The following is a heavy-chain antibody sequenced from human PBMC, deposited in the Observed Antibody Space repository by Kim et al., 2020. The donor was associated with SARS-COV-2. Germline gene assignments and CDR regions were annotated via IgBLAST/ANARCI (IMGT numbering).Heavy chain of an antibody. J-gene: IGHJ6*02. D-gene: IGHD6-19*01. Sequence: SETLSLTCTVSGGSVSSGSYYWSWVRQPPGKGLEWIGYIYYSGSTNYNPSLKSRVTISVDTSKNQFSLKLSSVTAADTAVYYCARDGLHSSGWYPSDYYYGMDVWGQGTTVTVSS. V-gene: IGHV4-61*01. CDR1: GGSVSSGSYY. CDR3: ARDGLHSSGWYPSDYYYGMDV. CDR2: IYYSGST.